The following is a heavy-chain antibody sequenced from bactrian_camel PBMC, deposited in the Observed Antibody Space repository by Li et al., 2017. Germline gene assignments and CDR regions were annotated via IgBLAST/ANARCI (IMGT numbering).Heavy chain of an antibody. CDR2: IDTSGGT. J-gene: IGHJ6*01. V-gene: IGHV3S53*01. CDR3: AAGPGTGDDFLRAGATDFFGW. D-gene: IGHD8*01. CDR1: GYKSYY. Sequence: QLVESGGGSVQAGGSLKLSCVVSGYKSYYMAWFRQAPGNEREAVAFIDTSGGTNYAYSVAGRFTISKDNANNTVNLMMNSLKPEDTAMYYCAAGPGTGDDFLRAGATDFFGWWGPGTQVTVS.